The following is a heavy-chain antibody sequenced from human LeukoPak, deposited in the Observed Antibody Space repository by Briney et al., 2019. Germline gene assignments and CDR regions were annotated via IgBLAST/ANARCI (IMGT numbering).Heavy chain of an antibody. CDR3: ARRYCSSTSCYDY. D-gene: IGHD2-2*01. Sequence: GESLKISCRGAGYTFTNYWIAWVRQMPGKGLVGMVIIYPSDSDTIYRPSFQGQVTFSAHKSISTAYLQWSSLKASDTAMYYCARRYCSSTSCYDYWGQRTLVTVSS. CDR2: IYPSDSDT. V-gene: IGHV5-51*01. CDR1: GYTFTNYW. J-gene: IGHJ4*02.